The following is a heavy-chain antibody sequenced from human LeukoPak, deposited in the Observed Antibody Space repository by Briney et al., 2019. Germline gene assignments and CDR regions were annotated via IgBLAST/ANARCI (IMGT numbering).Heavy chain of an antibody. J-gene: IGHJ4*02. Sequence: GRSLRLSCAASGFTFSSYGMHWVRQAPGKGLEWVAVISYDGSNKYYADSVKGRFTISRDNSKSTLYLQMNSLRAEDTAVYYCAKDPAGAPEYYFDYWGPGTLVTVSS. D-gene: IGHD1-14*01. CDR1: GFTFSSYG. CDR3: AKDPAGAPEYYFDY. CDR2: ISYDGSNK. V-gene: IGHV3-30*18.